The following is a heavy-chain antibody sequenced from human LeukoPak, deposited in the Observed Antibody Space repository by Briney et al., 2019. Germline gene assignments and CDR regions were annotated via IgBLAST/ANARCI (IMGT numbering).Heavy chain of an antibody. CDR2: INHSGST. V-gene: IGHV4-34*01. Sequence: NPSETLSLTCAVYGGSFSGYYWSWIRQPPGKGLEWIGEINHSGSTNYNPSLKGRVTISVDTSKNQFSLKLSSVTAADTAVYYCARGIWRDGYNSGAFDIWGQGTMVTVSS. CDR1: GGSFSGYY. CDR3: ARGIWRDGYNSGAFDI. D-gene: IGHD5-24*01. J-gene: IGHJ3*02.